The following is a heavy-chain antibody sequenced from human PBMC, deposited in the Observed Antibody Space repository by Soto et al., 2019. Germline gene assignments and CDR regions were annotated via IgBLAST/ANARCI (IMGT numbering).Heavy chain of an antibody. CDR1: GGSISSSSYY. D-gene: IGHD6-13*01. Sequence: SETLSLTCTVSGGSISSSSYYWGWIRQPPGKGLEWIGSIYYSGSTYYNPSLKSRVTISVDTSKNQFSLKLSSVTAAETAVYYCARHFTAIAAAGTGAYYYYYMDVWGKGTTVTVSS. CDR2: IYYSGST. V-gene: IGHV4-39*01. CDR3: ARHFTAIAAAGTGAYYYYYMDV. J-gene: IGHJ6*03.